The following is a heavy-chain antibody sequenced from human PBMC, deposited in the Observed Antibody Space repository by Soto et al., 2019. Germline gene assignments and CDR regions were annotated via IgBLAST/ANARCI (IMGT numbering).Heavy chain of an antibody. CDR1: GFTFSSYS. V-gene: IGHV3-64*01. Sequence: GGSLRLSCAASGFTFSSYSMYWVRQAPGRGLDYVALISNNGATTYYVNSVKGRFTISRDNSKNTLYLQMGSLRVEDTAVYYCVSASGYDWVPPGDMWGHGTMVTVSS. D-gene: IGHD5-12*01. CDR3: VSASGYDWVPPGDM. J-gene: IGHJ3*02. CDR2: ISNNGATT.